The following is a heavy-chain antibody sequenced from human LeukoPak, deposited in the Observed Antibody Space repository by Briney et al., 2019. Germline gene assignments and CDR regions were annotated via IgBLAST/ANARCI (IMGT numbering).Heavy chain of an antibody. V-gene: IGHV3-23*01. CDR3: AKCASLGSFDY. J-gene: IGHJ4*02. CDR1: GFTFNSYA. CDR2: ISGSGVTT. Sequence: GASLRLSCAASGFTFNSYAMRWVRQAPGKGLEWVSAISGSGVTTYYADSVKGRFTISRDNSKNTLYLQMNSLRAEDTAVYYCAKCASLGSFDYWGQGTLVTVPS. D-gene: IGHD2-15*01.